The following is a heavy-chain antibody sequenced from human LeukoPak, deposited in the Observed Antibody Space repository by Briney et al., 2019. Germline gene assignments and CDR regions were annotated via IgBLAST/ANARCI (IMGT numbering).Heavy chain of an antibody. V-gene: IGHV3-74*01. J-gene: IGHJ4*02. Sequence: GGSLRLSCAASGFTFSSYWMHWVRQAPGKGLVWVSRINSDGSSTSYADSVKGRFTISRDNAKNSLYLQMNSLRAEDTAVYYCARDFGYSYGFGYWGQGTLVTVSS. CDR3: ARDFGYSYGFGY. CDR2: INSDGSST. D-gene: IGHD5-18*01. CDR1: GFTFSSYW.